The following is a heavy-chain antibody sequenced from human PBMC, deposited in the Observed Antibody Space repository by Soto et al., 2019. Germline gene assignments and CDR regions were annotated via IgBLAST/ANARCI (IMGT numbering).Heavy chain of an antibody. J-gene: IGHJ4*02. D-gene: IGHD4-4*01. CDR3: ARRYGYSFDY. CDR1: GDSITSGVHY. V-gene: IGHV4-61*08. CDR2: IFYSGST. Sequence: SETLSLTCTVSGDSITSGVHYWSWIRQPPGKGLEWIGYIFYSGSTNYNPSLKSRVTISVDTSKNHFSLNLSSLTAADTAVYYCARRYGYSFDYWGQGTLVTAPQ.